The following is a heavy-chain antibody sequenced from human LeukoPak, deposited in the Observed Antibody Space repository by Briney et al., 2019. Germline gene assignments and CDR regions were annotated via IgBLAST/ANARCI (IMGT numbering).Heavy chain of an antibody. CDR1: GFTFTNAW. J-gene: IGHJ6*02. V-gene: IGHV3-21*01. CDR3: ARDLQWPTTKYGMDV. D-gene: IGHD6-19*01. Sequence: GGSLRLSCAASGFTFTNAWMNWVRQAPGKGLEWVSSISSSSSYIYYADSVKGRFTISRDNAKNSLYLQMNSLRAEDTAVYYCARDLQWPTTKYGMDVWGQGTTVTVSS. CDR2: ISSSSSYI.